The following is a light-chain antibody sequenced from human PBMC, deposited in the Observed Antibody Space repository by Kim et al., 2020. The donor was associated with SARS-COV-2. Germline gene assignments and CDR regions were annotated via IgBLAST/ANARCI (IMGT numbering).Light chain of an antibody. CDR1: KLGDKY. J-gene: IGLJ3*02. CDR2: QDS. CDR3: QSWDSSTWV. V-gene: IGLV3-1*01. Sequence: VSPGQTASITCSGDKLGDKYACWYQQKPGQSPVLVIYQDSKRPSGIPERFSGSNSGNTATLTISGTQAMDEADYYCQSWDSSTWVFGGGTQLTVL.